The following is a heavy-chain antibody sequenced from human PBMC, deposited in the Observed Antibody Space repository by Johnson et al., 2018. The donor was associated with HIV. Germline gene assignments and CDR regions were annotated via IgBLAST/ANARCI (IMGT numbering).Heavy chain of an antibody. J-gene: IGHJ3*02. Sequence: VQLVESGGGLIQPGGSLRLSCAASGFTVSSNYMSWVRQAPGKGLEWVSVIYSGGSTYYADSVKGRSTISRDNAKHTLYLQMNSLRAEDPAVYYCARDLSSSSNAFDIWGQGTMVTVSS. CDR3: ARDLSSSSNAFDI. V-gene: IGHV3-53*01. D-gene: IGHD6-6*01. CDR2: IYSGGST. CDR1: GFTVSSNY.